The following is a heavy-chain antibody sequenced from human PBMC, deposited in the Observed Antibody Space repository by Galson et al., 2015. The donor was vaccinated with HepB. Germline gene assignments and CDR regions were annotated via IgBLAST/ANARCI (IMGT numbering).Heavy chain of an antibody. CDR1: GYTFTSYA. CDR3: ARAGVVITPLYDY. V-gene: IGHV1-3*01. Sequence: SVKVSCKASGYTFTSYAMHWVRQAPGQRLEWMGWINAGNGNTKYSQKFQGRVTITRDTSASTAYMELSSLRSEDTAVYYCARAGVVITPLYDYWGQGTLVTVSS. J-gene: IGHJ4*02. CDR2: INAGNGNT. D-gene: IGHD3-22*01.